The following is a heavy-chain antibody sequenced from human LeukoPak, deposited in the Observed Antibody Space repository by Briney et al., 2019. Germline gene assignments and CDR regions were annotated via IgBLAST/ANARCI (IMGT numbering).Heavy chain of an antibody. CDR2: ISSSSSYI. J-gene: IGHJ4*02. V-gene: IGHV3-21*01. D-gene: IGHD2-2*02. Sequence: GGSLRLSCAASGFTFSSYSMNWVRQAPGKGLEWVSSISSSSSYIYYADSVKGRFTISRDNAKNSLYLQMNSLRAEDTAVYYCARVFSGDIVVVPAAISDYWGQGTLVIVSS. CDR1: GFTFSSYS. CDR3: ARVFSGDIVVVPAAISDY.